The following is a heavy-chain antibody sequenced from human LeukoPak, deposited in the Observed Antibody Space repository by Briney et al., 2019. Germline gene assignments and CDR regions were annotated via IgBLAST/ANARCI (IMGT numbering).Heavy chain of an antibody. Sequence: GGSLRLSCAASGFTFSSYAMHWVRQAPGKGLEWVSAISGSGGSTYYADSVKGRFTISRDNSKNTLYLQMNSLRAEDTAVYYCAKSDGSSSWYEYFDYWGQGTLVTVSS. CDR3: AKSDGSSSWYEYFDY. D-gene: IGHD6-13*01. J-gene: IGHJ4*02. V-gene: IGHV3-23*01. CDR2: ISGSGGST. CDR1: GFTFSSYA.